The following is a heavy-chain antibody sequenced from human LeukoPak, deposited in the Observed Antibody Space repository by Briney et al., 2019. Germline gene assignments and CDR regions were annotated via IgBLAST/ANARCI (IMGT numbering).Heavy chain of an antibody. Sequence: PGGSLRLSCADSGFTFSRFWMSWVRQAPGKGLEWVANVNQDGSVKNYVDSVTGRFTISRDNAKNSLSLQMDSLRAEDTAVYYCAKTGDYWYYFDYWGQGTLVTVSS. CDR2: VNQDGSVK. CDR1: GFTFSRFW. D-gene: IGHD3-3*01. V-gene: IGHV3-7*05. CDR3: AKTGDYWYYFDY. J-gene: IGHJ4*02.